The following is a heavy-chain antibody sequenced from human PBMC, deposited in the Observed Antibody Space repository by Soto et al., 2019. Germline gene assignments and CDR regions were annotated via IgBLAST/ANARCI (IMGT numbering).Heavy chain of an antibody. V-gene: IGHV3-23*01. J-gene: IGHJ6*02. D-gene: IGHD2-2*01. CDR1: GFTFSSYA. CDR3: GKKAEDIVVVPATLIGMDV. Sequence: PGRSLRLSCAASGFTFSSYAMSWVRQAPGKGLEWVSAISGSGGSTYYADSVKGRSTISRDNSKNTLYLQMNSLRAEDTAVYYCGKKAEDIVVVPATLIGMDVWGQGTTVTVSS. CDR2: ISGSGGST.